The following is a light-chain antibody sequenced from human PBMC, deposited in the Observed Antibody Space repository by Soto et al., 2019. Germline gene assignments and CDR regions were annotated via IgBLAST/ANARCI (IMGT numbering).Light chain of an antibody. J-gene: IGKJ1*01. CDR1: QRVFSY. CDR3: EHRINSCGK. CDR2: DAS. V-gene: IGKV3-11*01. Sequence: EIVLTQSPATLSLSPGERATLSCRASQRVFSYLAWYQQKPGQPPRLLIYDASDRSTGTPARFTGRGSVTEATVTIISLEAEDFANYYCEHRINSCGKLGQGTKVYIK.